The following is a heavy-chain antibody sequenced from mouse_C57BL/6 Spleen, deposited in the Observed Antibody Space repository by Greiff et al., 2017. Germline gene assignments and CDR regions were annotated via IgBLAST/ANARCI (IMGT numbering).Heavy chain of an antibody. CDR3: ARGGYWFAY. J-gene: IGHJ3*01. CDR2: INPNNGGT. Sequence: VQLQQSGPELVKPGASVKISCKASGYTFTDYYMHWVKQSHGKSLEWIGDINPNNGGTSYNQKFKGKAPLTVDKSSSTAYMGLRSLTSEDSAVYYCARGGYWFAYWGQGALVSVSA. CDR1: GYTFTDYY. V-gene: IGHV1-26*01.